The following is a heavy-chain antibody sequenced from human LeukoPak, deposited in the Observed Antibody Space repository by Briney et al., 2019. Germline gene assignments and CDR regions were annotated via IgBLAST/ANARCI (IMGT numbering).Heavy chain of an antibody. J-gene: IGHJ4*02. CDR2: ISAYHGNT. CDR1: GYTFTSHG. D-gene: IGHD3-10*01. CDR3: ARDSGESVFDY. Sequence: ASVKVSCKASGYTFTSHGISWVRHAPGQGLDWMGWISAYHGNTNYAQKLHGRVTMTTDTSTSTAYMELRSLRSDDTAVYYCARDSGESVFDYWGQGTLVTVSS. V-gene: IGHV1-18*04.